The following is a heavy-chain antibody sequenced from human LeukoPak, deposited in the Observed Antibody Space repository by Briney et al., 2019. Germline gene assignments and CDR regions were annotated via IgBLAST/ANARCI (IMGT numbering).Heavy chain of an antibody. Sequence: GGSLRLSCAASGFTFSSYEMNWVRQAPGKGLEWVSYISSSGSTIYYADSVKGRFTISRDNSKNTLYLQMNSLRAEDTAVYYCAKGGGDTAIYYYYYYMDVWGKGTTVTVSS. J-gene: IGHJ6*03. CDR2: ISSSGSTI. CDR1: GFTFSSYE. D-gene: IGHD5-18*01. V-gene: IGHV3-48*03. CDR3: AKGGGDTAIYYYYYYMDV.